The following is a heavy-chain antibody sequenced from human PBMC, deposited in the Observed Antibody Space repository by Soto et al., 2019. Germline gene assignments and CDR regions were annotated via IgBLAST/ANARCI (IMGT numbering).Heavy chain of an antibody. V-gene: IGHV3-23*01. CDR3: AKGRSAAAVRRAFDV. CDR2: ISSSGLST. Sequence: VQLLESGGGLVQPGGSLRLSCAASGFTFSSYVMSWVRQAPGEGLEWVSTISSSGLSTYYADSVKGRFTIARDNSKNTLYLEVHSLRAEHTAVYYCAKGRSAAAVRRAFDVWGRGTRVTVSS. CDR1: GFTFSSYV. J-gene: IGHJ3*01. D-gene: IGHD6-13*01.